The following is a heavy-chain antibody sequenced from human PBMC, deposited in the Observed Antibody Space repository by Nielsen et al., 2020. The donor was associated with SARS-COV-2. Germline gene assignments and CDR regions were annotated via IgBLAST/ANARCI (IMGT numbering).Heavy chain of an antibody. CDR3: ARDRQWGY. Sequence: GESLKISCAASGFTFSSYSMNWVRQAPGKGLEWVSSISSSSSYIYYADSVKGRFTISRDNAKNSLYLQVNSLRAEDTAVYYCARDRQWGYWGQGTLVTVSS. J-gene: IGHJ4*02. CDR1: GFTFSSYS. CDR2: ISSSSSYI. D-gene: IGHD7-27*01. V-gene: IGHV3-21*01.